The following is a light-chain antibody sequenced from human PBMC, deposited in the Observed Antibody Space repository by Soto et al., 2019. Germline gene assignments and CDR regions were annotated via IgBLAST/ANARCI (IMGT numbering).Light chain of an antibody. Sequence: EIEMTQSPATLSVSPGERATLSCRASQGVSSNLAWYQQKPGQAPRLLIYGASTRATGIPARFSGSGSGTEFTLTISSLQSEDFGIYYCQQYSNWRTFGQGTKLEIK. J-gene: IGKJ2*01. CDR3: QQYSNWRT. CDR1: QGVSSN. V-gene: IGKV3-15*01. CDR2: GAS.